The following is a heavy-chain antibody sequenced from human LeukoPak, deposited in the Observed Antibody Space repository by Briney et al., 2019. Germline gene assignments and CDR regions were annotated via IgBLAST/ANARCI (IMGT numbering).Heavy chain of an antibody. CDR3: ARGYSSSWYGGSYFDY. Sequence: SVKVSCKASGGTFSSYAISWVRQAPGQGLERMGGIIPIFGTANYAQKFQGRVTITADESTSTAYMELSSLRSEDTAVYYCARGYSSSWYGGSYFDYWGQGTLVTVSS. J-gene: IGHJ4*02. D-gene: IGHD6-13*01. CDR1: GGTFSSYA. V-gene: IGHV1-69*13. CDR2: IIPIFGTA.